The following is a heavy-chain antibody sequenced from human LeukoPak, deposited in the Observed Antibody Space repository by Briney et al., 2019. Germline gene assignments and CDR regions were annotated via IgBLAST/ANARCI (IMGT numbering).Heavy chain of an antibody. CDR3: AGRDGYNYGRWFDS. CDR2: IIPIFGTA. Sequence: GASVTVSCKASGYTFTSYGISWVRQAPGQGLEWMGGIIPIFGTANYAQKFQGRVTITADESTSTAYMELSSLRSEDTAVYYCAGRDGYNYGRWFDSWGQGTLVTVSS. CDR1: GYTFTSYG. V-gene: IGHV1-69*13. D-gene: IGHD5-24*01. J-gene: IGHJ5*01.